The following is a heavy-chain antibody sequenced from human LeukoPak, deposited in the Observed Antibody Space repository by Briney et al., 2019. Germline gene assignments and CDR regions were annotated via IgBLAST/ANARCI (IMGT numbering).Heavy chain of an antibody. CDR1: GYTFTGYY. CDR2: INPHSGGT. J-gene: IGHJ4*02. Sequence: GASVKVSCKASGYTFTGYYMHWVRQAPGQGLEWMGRINPHSGGTNYAQKFQGRVTMTRDTAISTAYMELGGLRSDDSAVYYCARMYSGSSGFHDYWGQGTLVTVSS. CDR3: ARMYSGSSGFHDY. V-gene: IGHV1-2*06. D-gene: IGHD6-6*01.